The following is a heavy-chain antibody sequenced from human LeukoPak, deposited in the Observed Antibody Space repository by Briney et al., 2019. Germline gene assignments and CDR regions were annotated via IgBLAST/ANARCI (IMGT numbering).Heavy chain of an antibody. CDR1: GGSINNYY. CDR2: IYYSGST. V-gene: IGHV4-59*08. J-gene: IGHJ4*02. D-gene: IGHD6-13*01. Sequence: PSETLSLTCTVSGGSINNYYWSWIRQPPGKGLEWIGYIYYSGSTNYNPSLKSRVTISVDTSKNQFSLKLSSVTAADTAVYYCARLENSSWLDYWGQGTLVTVSS. CDR3: ARLENSSWLDY.